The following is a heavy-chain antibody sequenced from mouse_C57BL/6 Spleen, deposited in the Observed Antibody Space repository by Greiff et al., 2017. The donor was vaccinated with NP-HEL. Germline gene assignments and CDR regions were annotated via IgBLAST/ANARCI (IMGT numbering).Heavy chain of an antibody. Sequence: EVMLVESGEGLVKPGGSLKLSCAASGFTFSSYAMSWVRQTPEKRLEWVAYISSGGDYIYYADTVKGRFTISRDNARNTLYLQMSSLKSEDTAMYYCTRDAGLRRYFDVWGTGTTVTVSS. D-gene: IGHD2-4*01. CDR2: ISSGGDYI. V-gene: IGHV5-9-1*02. CDR3: TRDAGLRRYFDV. J-gene: IGHJ1*03. CDR1: GFTFSSYA.